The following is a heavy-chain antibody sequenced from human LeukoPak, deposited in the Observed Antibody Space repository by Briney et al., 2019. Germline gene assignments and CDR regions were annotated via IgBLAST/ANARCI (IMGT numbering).Heavy chain of an antibody. CDR1: GFTFSDYY. J-gene: IGHJ4*02. D-gene: IGHD5-24*01. V-gene: IGHV3-11*06. CDR3: ARGPVEMATMTYFDY. CDR2: ISSSSSYT. Sequence: GGSLRLSCAASGFTFSDYYMSWIRQAPGKGLEWVSYISSSSSYTNYADSVKGRFTISRDNAKNSLYLQMNSLRAEDTAVYYCARGPVEMATMTYFDYWGQGTLVTVSS.